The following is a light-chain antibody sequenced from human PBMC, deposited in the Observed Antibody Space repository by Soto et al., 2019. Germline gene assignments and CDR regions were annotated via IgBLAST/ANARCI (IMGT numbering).Light chain of an antibody. CDR3: LQHITYPLT. CDR2: AAS. Sequence: DFQMTQSPSTLSASVGDRVTITWRASQNIRSRLAWFQQKPGKAPKRLIYAASSLQSGVPSRFSGSGSGTESTLTISSLQPEDSATYYCLQHITYPLTFGGGTKVDIK. V-gene: IGKV1-17*01. CDR1: QNIRSR. J-gene: IGKJ4*01.